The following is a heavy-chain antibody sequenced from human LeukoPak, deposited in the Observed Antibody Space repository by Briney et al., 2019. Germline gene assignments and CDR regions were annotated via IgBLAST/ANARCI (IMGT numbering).Heavy chain of an antibody. V-gene: IGHV5-51*01. D-gene: IGHD1-1*01. Sequence: GESLKISCKGSGYSFPTYWIAWVRQMPGKGLEWMGSIYPGDSDTRYSPPFQGQVTISADKSISTAYLQWSSLKASDTAMYYCARRGWNPDYYMAVWGKGTTVTVSS. J-gene: IGHJ6*03. CDR2: IYPGDSDT. CDR3: ARRGWNPDYYMAV. CDR1: GYSFPTYW.